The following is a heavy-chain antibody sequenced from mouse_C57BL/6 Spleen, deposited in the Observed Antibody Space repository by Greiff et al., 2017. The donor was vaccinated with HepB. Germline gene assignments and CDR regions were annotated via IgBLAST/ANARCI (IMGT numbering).Heavy chain of an antibody. V-gene: IGHV2-2*01. CDR2: IWSGGST. J-gene: IGHJ1*03. CDR3: ARNGVYYGSSYWYFDV. Sequence: VQLQQSGPGLVQPSQSLSITCTVSGFSLTSYGVHWVRQSPGKGLEWLGVIWSGGSTDYNTAFISRLSISNDNSKSQVFFKMNSLQADDTAVYYCARNGVYYGSSYWYFDVWGTGTTVTVSS. D-gene: IGHD1-1*01. CDR1: GFSLTSYG.